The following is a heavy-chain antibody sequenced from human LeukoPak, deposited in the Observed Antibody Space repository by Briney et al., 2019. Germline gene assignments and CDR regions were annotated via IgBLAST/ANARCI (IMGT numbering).Heavy chain of an antibody. J-gene: IGHJ5*02. CDR2: IYYSGST. Sequence: SETLSLTCTVSGGSTSSSSYYWVWIRQPPGKGLEWIGSIYYSGSTYHNPSLRSRVTISVDTSKNQFSLKLSSVTAADTAVYYCARQPSLSYCSGGNCWFDPWGQGTLVTVSS. D-gene: IGHD2-15*01. V-gene: IGHV4-39*01. CDR1: GGSTSSSSYY. CDR3: ARQPSLSYCSGGNCWFDP.